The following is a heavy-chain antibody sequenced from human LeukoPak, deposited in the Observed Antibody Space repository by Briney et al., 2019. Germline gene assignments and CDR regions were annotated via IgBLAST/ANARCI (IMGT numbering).Heavy chain of an antibody. CDR2: IYDSGST. Sequence: PSETLSLTCAVSGGSISSSNWWSWVRQPPEKGLEWIGHIYDSGSTYYNPSLKSRVTIALDTSKNQFSLKLSSVTAADTAVYYCARDRYYYDSSARYFDYWGQGTLVTVSS. V-gene: IGHV4-4*02. CDR1: GGSISSSNW. J-gene: IGHJ4*02. D-gene: IGHD3-22*01. CDR3: ARDRYYYDSSARYFDY.